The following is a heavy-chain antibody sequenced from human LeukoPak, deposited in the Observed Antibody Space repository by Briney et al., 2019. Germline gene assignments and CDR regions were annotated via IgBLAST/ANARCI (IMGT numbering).Heavy chain of an antibody. J-gene: IGHJ4*02. CDR3: AKDRGYYYDSSAYGSYFDY. Sequence: GGSLRLSCAASGFTFDDYTMHWVRQSPGKGLEWVSLISWDGGTTYYADSVRGRFTISRDNTKNSLYLQMNSLRTEDTALYYCAKDRGYYYDSSAYGSYFDYWGQGTLVTVSS. D-gene: IGHD3-22*01. CDR1: GFTFDDYT. CDR2: ISWDGGTT. V-gene: IGHV3-43*01.